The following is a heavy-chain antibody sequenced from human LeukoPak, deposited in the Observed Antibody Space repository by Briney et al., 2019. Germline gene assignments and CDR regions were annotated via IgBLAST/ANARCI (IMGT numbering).Heavy chain of an antibody. J-gene: IGHJ5*02. V-gene: IGHV4-59*01. Sequence: SETLSLTCAVYGGSFSSYYWSWIRQPPGKGLEWIGYIYYSGSTNYNPSLKSRVTISVDTSKNQFSLKLSSVTAADTAVYYCARYYDFWSGSPNWFDPWGQGTLVTVSS. D-gene: IGHD3-3*01. CDR2: IYYSGST. CDR1: GGSFSSYY. CDR3: ARYYDFWSGSPNWFDP.